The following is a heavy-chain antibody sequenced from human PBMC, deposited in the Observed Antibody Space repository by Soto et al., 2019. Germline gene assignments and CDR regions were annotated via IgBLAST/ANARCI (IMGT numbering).Heavy chain of an antibody. D-gene: IGHD2-2*01. J-gene: IGHJ6*03. CDR1: GYTFNSYD. CDR3: ARGGPNCSSTSCYAIYYYYYMDV. V-gene: IGHV1-8*01. CDR2: MNPNSGNT. Sequence: GASAKVSCKACGYTFNSYDINWVRQETGQGLEWMGWMNPNSGNTGYAQKFQGRVTMTRNTSISTAYMELSSLRSEDTAVYYCARGGPNCSSTSCYAIYYYYYMDVWGKGTTVTVSS.